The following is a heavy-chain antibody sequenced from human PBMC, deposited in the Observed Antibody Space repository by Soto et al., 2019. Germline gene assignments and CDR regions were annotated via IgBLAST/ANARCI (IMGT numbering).Heavy chain of an antibody. V-gene: IGHV4-39*01. D-gene: IGHD3-10*01. J-gene: IGHJ4*02. Sequence: QLQLQESGPGLVKPSETLSLTCTVSGGSISRSSYFWGWIRQPPGKGMEWIGSIYYSANTYYNASLRSRVTISVAPSKTPFPLKLSSLPAAHTAVYFSATLWFGAGVYWRQATLVTVSS. CDR3: ATLWFGAGVY. CDR2: IYYSANT. CDR1: GGSISRSSYF.